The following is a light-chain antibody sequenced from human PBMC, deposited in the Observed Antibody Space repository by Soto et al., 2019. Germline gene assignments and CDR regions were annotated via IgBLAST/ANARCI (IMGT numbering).Light chain of an antibody. CDR1: QSVSSN. CDR2: GAS. J-gene: IGKJ1*01. V-gene: IGKV3-15*01. Sequence: EIVMTQSPATLSVSPGERATLSCRASQSVSSNLAWYQQKPGQAPRLLIYGASTRATGIPARFSGSGSGTVFTLTISSLQSEDFAIYFCQQYNNWPPDRTFGQGTKVEIK. CDR3: QQYNNWPPDRT.